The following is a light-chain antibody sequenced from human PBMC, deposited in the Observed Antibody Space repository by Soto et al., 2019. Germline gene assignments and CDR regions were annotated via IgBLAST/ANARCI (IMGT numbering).Light chain of an antibody. Sequence: DIQMTQSPSSLSASVGDRVTITCRTSQSISIYLNWYQQIPGKAPKLLIYASSNLHTGVQSRFSGSASGTDFTLTIRSLQPEDSATYYCKQTYSNPRTFGQGTKVDIK. J-gene: IGKJ1*01. CDR2: ASS. CDR3: KQTYSNPRT. V-gene: IGKV1-39*01. CDR1: QSISIY.